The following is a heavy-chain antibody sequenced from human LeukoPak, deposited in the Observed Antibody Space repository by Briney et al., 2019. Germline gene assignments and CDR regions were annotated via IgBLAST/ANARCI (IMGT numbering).Heavy chain of an antibody. CDR3: ARDRHSSSWPQYFQH. CDR1: GGSISSSSYY. D-gene: IGHD6-13*01. Sequence: PSETLSLTCTVSGGSISSSSYYWGWIREPPGKGLEWIGSIYYSGSTYYNPSLKSRVTISVDTSKNQFSLKLSSVTAADTAVYYCARDRHSSSWPQYFQHWGQGTLVTVSS. V-gene: IGHV4-39*02. J-gene: IGHJ1*01. CDR2: IYYSGST.